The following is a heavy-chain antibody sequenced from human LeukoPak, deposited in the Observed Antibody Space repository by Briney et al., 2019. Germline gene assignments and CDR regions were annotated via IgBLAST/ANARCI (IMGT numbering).Heavy chain of an antibody. CDR3: ARARKATVTTYDY. J-gene: IGHJ4*02. CDR1: GGTFSSYA. CDR2: IIPILGIA. Sequence: SVKVSCKASGGTFSSYAISWVRQAPGQGLEWMGRIIPILGIANYAQKFQGRVTITADKSTSTAYMELSSLRSEDTAVYYCARARKATVTTYDYWGQGTLVTVSS. D-gene: IGHD4-17*01. V-gene: IGHV1-69*04.